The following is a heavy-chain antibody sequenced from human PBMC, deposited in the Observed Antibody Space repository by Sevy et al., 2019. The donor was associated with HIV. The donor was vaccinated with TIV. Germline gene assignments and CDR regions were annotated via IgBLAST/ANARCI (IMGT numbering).Heavy chain of an antibody. D-gene: IGHD6-19*01. CDR1: GASISSSGHY. J-gene: IGHJ4*02. CDR2: INYNGIT. Sequence: SETLSLTCTVSGASISSSGHYWGRIRQPPGKGREGLASINYNGITFYNPSLKSRVTLSADTSKNQFSLDLKSVTAADTAIYFCAGPILTYTNGWSYYDYWGQGTVVTVSS. CDR3: AGPILTYTNGWSYYDY. V-gene: IGHV4-39*01.